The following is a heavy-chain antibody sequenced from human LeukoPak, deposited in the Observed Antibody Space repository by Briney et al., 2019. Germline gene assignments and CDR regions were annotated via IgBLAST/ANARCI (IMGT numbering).Heavy chain of an antibody. Sequence: QAGGSLRLSCAASGFTFSSYAMHWVRQAPGKGLEWVAVISYDGSNKYYADSVKGRFTISRDNSKNTLYLQMNSLRAEDTAVYYCARGTGIGVVKIFDYWGQGTLVTVSS. CDR2: ISYDGSNK. CDR3: ARGTGIGVVKIFDY. J-gene: IGHJ4*02. CDR1: GFTFSSYA. D-gene: IGHD3-3*01. V-gene: IGHV3-30-3*01.